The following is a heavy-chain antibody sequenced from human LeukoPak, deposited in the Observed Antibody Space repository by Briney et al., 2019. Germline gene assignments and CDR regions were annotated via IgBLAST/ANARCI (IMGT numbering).Heavy chain of an antibody. V-gene: IGHV3-33*01. Sequence: QSGRSLRLSCAASGFTFSSHGMHWVRQAPGKGLEWVAVIWYDGSNKYYADSVKGRFTISRDNSKNTLYLQMNSLRAEDTAVYYCARDTEGGYFDYWGQGTLVTVSS. CDR3: ARDTEGGYFDY. CDR2: IWYDGSNK. J-gene: IGHJ4*02. CDR1: GFTFSSHG.